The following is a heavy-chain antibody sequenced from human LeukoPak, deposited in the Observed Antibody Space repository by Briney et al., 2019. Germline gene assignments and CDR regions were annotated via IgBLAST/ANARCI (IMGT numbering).Heavy chain of an antibody. D-gene: IGHD2-2*01. V-gene: IGHV4-59*08. J-gene: IGHJ6*02. CDR2: NYYSGST. CDR3: ARQPLVRGTTYGMDV. CDR1: GGPISIYY. Sequence: KTAETLSLTCTVSGGPISIYYWSWIRQPPGKGLEGIGYNYYSGSTNYSPSLKSRVTISVDTPKNQFSLKLSSVTAADTAVYYCARQPLVRGTTYGMDVWGQGTTVTVSS.